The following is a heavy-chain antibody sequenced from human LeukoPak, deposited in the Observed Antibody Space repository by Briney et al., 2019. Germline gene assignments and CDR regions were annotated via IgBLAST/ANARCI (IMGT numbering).Heavy chain of an antibody. D-gene: IGHD3-22*01. V-gene: IGHV3-43*01. J-gene: IGHJ4*02. CDR1: GFTFDDYT. CDR2: ISWDGGST. Sequence: GGSLRLSCAASGFTFDDYTMHWVRHAPGKGLEWVSLISWDGGSTYYADSVKGRFTISRDNSKNSLYLQMNSLRTEDTALYYCAKDTGSGYYDYWGQGTLVTVSS. CDR3: AKDTGSGYYDY.